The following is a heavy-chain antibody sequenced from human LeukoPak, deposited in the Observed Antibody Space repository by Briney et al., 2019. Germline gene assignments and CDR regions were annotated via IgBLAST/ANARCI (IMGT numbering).Heavy chain of an antibody. D-gene: IGHD3-16*02. V-gene: IGHV4-34*01. CDR2: INHSGST. J-gene: IGHJ4*02. CDR3: ARYVWGSYPTFEDC. CDR1: GGSFSGHY. Sequence: PSETLSLTCAVYGGSFSGHYWSWLRQPPGKGLEWIGEINHSGSTTYNPSLKSRITISVATSKNQSSLKLRSVTAADAAVYYCARYVWGSYPTFEDCWGQGTLVTVSS.